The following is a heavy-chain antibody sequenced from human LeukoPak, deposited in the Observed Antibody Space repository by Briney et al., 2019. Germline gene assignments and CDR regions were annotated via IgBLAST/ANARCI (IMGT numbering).Heavy chain of an antibody. Sequence: SETLSLTCAVYGGSFSGYYWSWIRQPPGKGLEWIGEINYSGSTNYNPSLKSRVTISVDTSKNQFPLKLSSVTAADTAVYYCARGKVRGVIIAPFDYWGQGTLVTVSS. CDR3: ARGKVRGVIIAPFDY. D-gene: IGHD3-10*01. CDR2: INYSGST. CDR1: GGSFSGYY. J-gene: IGHJ4*02. V-gene: IGHV4-34*01.